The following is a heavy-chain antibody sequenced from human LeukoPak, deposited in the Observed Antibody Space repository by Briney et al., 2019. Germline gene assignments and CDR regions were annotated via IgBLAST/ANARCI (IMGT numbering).Heavy chain of an antibody. Sequence: PSETLSLTCAVYGGSFSGYYWSWIRQPPGKGLEWIGEINHSGSTNYNPSLKSRVTISVDTSKNQFSLKLSSVTAADTAVYYCASTYGSGSYGSDYWGQGTLVTVSS. CDR2: INHSGST. V-gene: IGHV4-34*01. J-gene: IGHJ4*02. CDR3: ASTYGSGSYGSDY. D-gene: IGHD3-10*01. CDR1: GGSFSGYY.